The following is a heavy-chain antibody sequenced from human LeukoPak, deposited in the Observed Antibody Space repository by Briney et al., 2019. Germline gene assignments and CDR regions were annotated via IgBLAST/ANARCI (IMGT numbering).Heavy chain of an antibody. V-gene: IGHV1-2*02. CDR2: INPNSGGT. J-gene: IGHJ4*02. Sequence: ASVKVSCKASGYTFTGYYMHWVRQAPGQGLEWMGWINPNSGGTNYAQKFQGRVTMTRDTSISTAYMELSRLRSDDTAVYYCARSGGDYESTFDYWGQGTLVTVSS. CDR1: GYTFTGYY. CDR3: ARSGGDYESTFDY. D-gene: IGHD4-17*01.